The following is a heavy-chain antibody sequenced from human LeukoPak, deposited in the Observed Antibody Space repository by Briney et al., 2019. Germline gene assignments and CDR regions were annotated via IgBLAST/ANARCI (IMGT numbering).Heavy chain of an antibody. Sequence: PGRSLRLSCAASGFTFSSYAMHWVRQAPGKGLEWVAVISYDGSNKYYADSVKGRFTNSRDNSKNTLYLQMNSLRAEDTAVYYCARRWEGYVRFLERGWFDPWGQGTLVTVSS. CDR1: GFTFSSYA. CDR2: ISYDGSNK. V-gene: IGHV3-30-3*01. J-gene: IGHJ5*02. D-gene: IGHD3-3*01. CDR3: ARRWEGYVRFLERGWFDP.